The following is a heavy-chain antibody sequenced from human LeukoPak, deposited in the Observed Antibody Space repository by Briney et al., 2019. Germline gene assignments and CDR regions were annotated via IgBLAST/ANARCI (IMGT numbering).Heavy chain of an antibody. Sequence: SVKVSCKASGGTFSSYAISWVRQAPGQGLEWMGRIIPILGIANYAQKFQGRVTITADKSTSTAYMELSSLRSEDTAVYYCARPTQDYYGSGSYYPYWGQGTLVTVSS. CDR2: IIPILGIA. CDR1: GGTFSSYA. J-gene: IGHJ4*02. CDR3: ARPTQDYYGSGSYYPY. V-gene: IGHV1-69*04. D-gene: IGHD3-10*01.